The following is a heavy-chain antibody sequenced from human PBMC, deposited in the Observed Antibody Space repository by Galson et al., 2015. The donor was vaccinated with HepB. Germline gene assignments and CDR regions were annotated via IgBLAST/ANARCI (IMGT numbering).Heavy chain of an antibody. J-gene: IGHJ4*02. Sequence: SLRLSCAASGFTFSSYAMHWVRQAPGKGLEWVAVISYDGSNKYYADSVKGRFTISRDNSKNTLYLQMNSLRAEDTAVYYCARDGSGWLDYWGQGTLVTVSS. CDR3: ARDGSGWLDY. V-gene: IGHV3-30*04. CDR2: ISYDGSNK. D-gene: IGHD6-19*01. CDR1: GFTFSSYA.